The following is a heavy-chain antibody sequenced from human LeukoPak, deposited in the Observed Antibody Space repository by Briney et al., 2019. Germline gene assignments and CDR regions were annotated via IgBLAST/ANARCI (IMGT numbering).Heavy chain of an antibody. D-gene: IGHD5-18*01. Sequence: PGGSLRLSCAASGFTFSSYAMSWVRQAPGKGLEWVSAISGTGGSTYYADSVKGRFTISRENSKNTLYLQMNSLRAEDTAVYYCAARNTAMAQYYFDYWGQGTLVTVSS. CDR1: GFTFSSYA. V-gene: IGHV3-23*01. CDR3: AARNTAMAQYYFDY. CDR2: ISGTGGST. J-gene: IGHJ4*02.